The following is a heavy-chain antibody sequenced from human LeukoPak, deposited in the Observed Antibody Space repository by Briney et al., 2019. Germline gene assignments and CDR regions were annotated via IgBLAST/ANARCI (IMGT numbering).Heavy chain of an antibody. CDR2: IYYSGSS. D-gene: IGHD1-26*01. CDR1: GGSISNSLYY. J-gene: IGHJ3*02. Sequence: SETLSLTCAVSGGSISNSLYYWGWVRQAPGKGLQWIGSIYYSGSSNYSPSLKSRVNMSLDTSKNHFSLRLTSVTAADTAVYFCARDIGIYPHVAFDIWGQGTMVTVSS. V-gene: IGHV4-39*07. CDR3: ARDIGIYPHVAFDI.